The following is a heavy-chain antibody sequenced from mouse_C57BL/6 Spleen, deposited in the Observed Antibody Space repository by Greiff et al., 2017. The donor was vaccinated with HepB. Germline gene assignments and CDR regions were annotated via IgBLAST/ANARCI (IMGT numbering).Heavy chain of an antibody. CDR2: INPNNGGT. CDR1: GYTFTDYN. V-gene: IGHV1-18*01. J-gene: IGHJ2*01. D-gene: IGHD1-1*01. Sequence: VQLQQSGPELVKPGASVKIPCTASGYTFTDYNMHWVNQSHGKSLEWIGDINPNNGGTIYNQKFKGKATLTVDKSSSTAYMKLRSLTSEDTAVYYCARGRDYYGFDYWGQGTTLTVSS. CDR3: ARGRDYYGFDY.